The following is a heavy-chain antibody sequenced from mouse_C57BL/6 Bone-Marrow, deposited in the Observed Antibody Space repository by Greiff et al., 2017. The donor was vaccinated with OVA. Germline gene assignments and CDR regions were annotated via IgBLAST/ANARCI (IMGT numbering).Heavy chain of an antibody. J-gene: IGHJ2*01. V-gene: IGHV1-19*01. Sequence: EVQLQQSGPVLVKPGASVKMSCKASGYTFTDYYMNWVKQSHGKSLEWIGVINPYNGGTSYNQKFKGKATLTVDKSSSTAYMELNSLTSEDSAVYYCARAPITTVVPYFDDWGQGTTLTVSS. CDR2: INPYNGGT. D-gene: IGHD1-1*01. CDR3: ARAPITTVVPYFDD. CDR1: GYTFTDYY.